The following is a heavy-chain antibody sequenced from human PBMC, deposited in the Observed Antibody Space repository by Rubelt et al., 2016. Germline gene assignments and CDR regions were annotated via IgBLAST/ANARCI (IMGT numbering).Heavy chain of an antibody. D-gene: IGHD1-1*01. J-gene: IGHJ6*02. V-gene: IGHV1-69*04. CDR1: GGTFSSYA. CDR3: ATVHNSPYYYYGMDV. CDR2: IIPILGIA. Sequence: VKVSCKASGGTFSSYAISWVRQAPGQGLEWLGRIIPILGIANYAQMFQGRVTMTEDTSTDTAYMELSSLRSEDTAVYYCATVHNSPYYYYGMDVWGQGTTVTVSS.